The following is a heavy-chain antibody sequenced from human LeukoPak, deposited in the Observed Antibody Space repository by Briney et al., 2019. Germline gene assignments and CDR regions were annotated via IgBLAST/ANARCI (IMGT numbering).Heavy chain of an antibody. D-gene: IGHD3-22*01. CDR1: GYTFTTYA. CDR2: FNVGHGNT. CDR3: ASQYYYGPTGYYGGFDY. Sequence: ASVKVSCKTSGYTFTTYAIHWVRQAPGDRLEWMGCFNVGHGNTEYSERFQGRVTITTDASAITHFMELSSLRSEDAAVYYCASQYYYGPTGYYGGFDYWGQGTPVTVSS. V-gene: IGHV1-3*01. J-gene: IGHJ4*02.